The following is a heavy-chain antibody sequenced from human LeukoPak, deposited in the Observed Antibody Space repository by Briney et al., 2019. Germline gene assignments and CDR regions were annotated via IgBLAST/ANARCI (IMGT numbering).Heavy chain of an antibody. J-gene: IGHJ4*02. CDR2: ISASGGST. CDR1: GFTFSSPA. Sequence: GGSLRLSCAGSGFTFSSPAMSWVRQAPGKGLEWVSAISASGGSTYYADSVKGQFTISRDNSKSSVYLQMSSLRVEDTAVYYCAKRYCSGGSCYSGDWGQGTLVTVSP. D-gene: IGHD2-15*01. V-gene: IGHV3-23*01. CDR3: AKRYCSGGSCYSGD.